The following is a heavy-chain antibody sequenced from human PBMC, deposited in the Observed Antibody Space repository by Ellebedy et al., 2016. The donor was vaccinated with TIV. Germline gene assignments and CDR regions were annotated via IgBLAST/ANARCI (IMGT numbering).Heavy chain of an antibody. D-gene: IGHD3-3*01. J-gene: IGHJ2*01. V-gene: IGHV3-23*01. CDR3: AKVGHSWSGPGSTDWYFDL. CDR1: GFTFSSYA. Sequence: GGSLRLSXAASGFTFSSYAMSWVRQAPGKGLEWVSAISGSGGSTYYADSVKGRFTISRDNSKNTLYLQMNSLRAEDTAVYYCAKVGHSWSGPGSTDWYFDLWGRGTLVTVSS. CDR2: ISGSGGST.